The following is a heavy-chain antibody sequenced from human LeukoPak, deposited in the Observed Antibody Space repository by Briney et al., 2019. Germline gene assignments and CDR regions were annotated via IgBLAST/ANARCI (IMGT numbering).Heavy chain of an antibody. D-gene: IGHD2-15*01. CDR2: INPSSGGT. V-gene: IGHV1-2*02. J-gene: IGHJ4*02. Sequence: ASVKVSCKASGYTFTGYYMHWVRQAPGQGLEWMGWINPSSGGTNYAQKFQGRVTMTRDTSISTAYMELSRLRSDDTAVYYCAREDCSGGSCYYYYWGQGTLVTVSS. CDR1: GYTFTGYY. CDR3: AREDCSGGSCYYYY.